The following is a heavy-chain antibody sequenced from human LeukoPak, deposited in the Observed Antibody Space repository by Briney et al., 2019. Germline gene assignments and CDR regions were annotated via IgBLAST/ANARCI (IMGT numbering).Heavy chain of an antibody. CDR2: IYYSGST. V-gene: IGHV4-39*01. D-gene: IGHD5-24*01. CDR1: GGSISSSSYY. CDR3: ATLMATIDY. Sequence: PSETLSLTCTVSGGSISSSSYYWGWIRQPPGTGLEWIGSIYYSGSTYYNPSLKSRVTISVDTSKNQFSLKLSSVTAADTAVYYCATLMATIDYWGQGTLVTVSS. J-gene: IGHJ4*02.